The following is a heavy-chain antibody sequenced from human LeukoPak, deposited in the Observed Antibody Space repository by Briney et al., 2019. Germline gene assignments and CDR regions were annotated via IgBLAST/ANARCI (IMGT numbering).Heavy chain of an antibody. Sequence: HPGGSLRLSCAASGSTFSGHWMSWVRQAPGKGLEWVANINQGGSDKYYVDSVKGRFTISRDNANNLLYLQMNSLRGEDTAVYYCTRDRSRAEDDWGQGTLVTVSS. J-gene: IGHJ4*02. V-gene: IGHV3-7*01. CDR2: INQGGSDK. D-gene: IGHD1-14*01. CDR1: GSTFSGHW. CDR3: TRDRSRAEDD.